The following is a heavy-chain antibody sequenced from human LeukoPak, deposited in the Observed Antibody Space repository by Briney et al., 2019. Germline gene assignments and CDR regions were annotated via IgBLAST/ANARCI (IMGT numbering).Heavy chain of an antibody. Sequence: GRSLRLSCAASGFTFSSYAMHWVRQAPGKGLEWVAVISYDGSNKYYADSVKGRFTISRDNSKNTLYLQMNSLRAEDTAVYYCARDQWSGSYYGLNPFDLRGRGTLVTVSS. J-gene: IGHJ2*01. V-gene: IGHV3-30-3*01. D-gene: IGHD1-26*01. CDR3: ARDQWSGSYYGLNPFDL. CDR1: GFTFSSYA. CDR2: ISYDGSNK.